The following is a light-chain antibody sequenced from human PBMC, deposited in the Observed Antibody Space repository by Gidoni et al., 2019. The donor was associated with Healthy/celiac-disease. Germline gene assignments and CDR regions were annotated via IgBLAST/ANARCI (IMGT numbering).Light chain of an antibody. CDR3: QQYNSYGT. V-gene: IGKV1-5*03. Sequence: DIQMPQSPSTLSASVGDRVTITCRASQSISSWLAWYQQKPGKAPKLLIYKASSLESGVPSRFSGSGSGKEFTLTISSLQPDDFATYYCQQYNSYGTFGQGTKVEIK. CDR1: QSISSW. CDR2: KAS. J-gene: IGKJ1*01.